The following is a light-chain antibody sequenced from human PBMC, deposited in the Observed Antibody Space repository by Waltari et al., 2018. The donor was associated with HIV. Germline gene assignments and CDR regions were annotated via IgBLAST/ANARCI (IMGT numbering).Light chain of an antibody. CDR2: GAS. CDR3: QQYGSLQWT. Sequence: EIVLTQSPGTLYLSPGERATLSCRASQSVTSTYFAWYQQKPGQAPRLLIYGASSRATGIPDRVSGTGSGTDFTLTISRLEPEDFALYYCQQYGSLQWTFGQGTKVEIK. V-gene: IGKV3-20*01. CDR1: QSVTSTY. J-gene: IGKJ1*01.